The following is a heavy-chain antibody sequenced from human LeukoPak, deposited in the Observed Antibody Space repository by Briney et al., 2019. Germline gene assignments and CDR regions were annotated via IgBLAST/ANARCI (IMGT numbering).Heavy chain of an antibody. J-gene: IGHJ4*02. D-gene: IGHD6-13*01. Sequence: GGSLRLSCVASGFTFSSYGMHWVRQAPGKGLEWVAFIRYDGSNKYYADSVKGRLTISRDNSENTLYLQMNSLRAEDTAVYYCARAYSSSLYFDYGGQGTRVTVS. CDR2: IRYDGSNK. V-gene: IGHV3-30*02. CDR3: ARAYSSSLYFDY. CDR1: GFTFSSYG.